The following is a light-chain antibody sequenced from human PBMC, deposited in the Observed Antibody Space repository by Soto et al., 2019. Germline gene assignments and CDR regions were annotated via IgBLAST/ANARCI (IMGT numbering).Light chain of an antibody. Sequence: QLVLTQPASVSGSPGQSITISCTGTSSDVGIYNYVSWYQENPGKAPKLMIYEVRNRPSGVSNRFSGSKSGNTASLTISGLQAEDEADYYCSSYTSSSTYVFGTGTKLTVL. CDR1: SSDVGIYNY. CDR3: SSYTSSSTYV. V-gene: IGLV2-14*01. J-gene: IGLJ1*01. CDR2: EVR.